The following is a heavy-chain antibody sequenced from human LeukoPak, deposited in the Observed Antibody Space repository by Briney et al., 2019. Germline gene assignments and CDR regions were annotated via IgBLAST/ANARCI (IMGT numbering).Heavy chain of an antibody. CDR1: GFTFRDYY. V-gene: IGHV3-11*01. D-gene: IGHD3-10*01. CDR2: ISSSGSTI. Sequence: GGSLRLSCAASGFTFRDYYMSWIRQAPGKGLEWISYISSSGSTIYYADSVKGRFTISRDNAKNSLYLQMNSLRAEDTAVYYCARDRSYYYGSGSPQVWGQGTLVTVSS. J-gene: IGHJ4*02. CDR3: ARDRSYYYGSGSPQV.